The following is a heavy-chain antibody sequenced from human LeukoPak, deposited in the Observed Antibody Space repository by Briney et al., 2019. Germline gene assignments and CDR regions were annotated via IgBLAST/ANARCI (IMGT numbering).Heavy chain of an antibody. J-gene: IGHJ3*02. Sequence: SGPTLVNPTQTLTLTCTFSGFSLSTSGVGVGWIRQPPGTTLAWLALIYWDGDKWYSPSLKNRLTITKDTSKNQVVLTMTNMDPVDTATYYCAHRTIAAEAFDIWGQGTMVTVCS. CDR1: GFSLSTSGVG. V-gene: IGHV2-5*02. D-gene: IGHD6-13*01. CDR3: AHRTIAAEAFDI. CDR2: IYWDGDK.